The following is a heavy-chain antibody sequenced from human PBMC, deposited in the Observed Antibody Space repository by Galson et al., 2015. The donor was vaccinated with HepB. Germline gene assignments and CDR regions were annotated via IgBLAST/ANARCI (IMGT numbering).Heavy chain of an antibody. J-gene: IGHJ4*02. D-gene: IGHD3-22*01. CDR3: TTYSDYYRSSSYSD. V-gene: IGHV3-73*01. Sequence: SLRLSCAASGFIFSGSALHWVRQASGKGLEWVGRIRSKANTYATDYAASVKGRFTISRDDSKNTAYLQMNSLKTEDTAVYYCTTYSDYYRSSSYSDWGRGTLVTVSS. CDR2: IRSKANTYAT. CDR1: GFIFSGSA.